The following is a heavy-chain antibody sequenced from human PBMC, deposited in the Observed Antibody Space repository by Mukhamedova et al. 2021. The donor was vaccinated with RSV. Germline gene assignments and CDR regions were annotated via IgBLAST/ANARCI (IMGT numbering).Heavy chain of an antibody. V-gene: IGHV3-11*01. J-gene: IGHJ4*02. D-gene: IGHD4-11*01. Sequence: ISNTGVTAYYADSVKGRFTFSRDNAKNSLYLHMNSLRVEDTAVYYCARGNYAFDSWGQGTLVTVSS. CDR2: ISNTGVTA. CDR3: ARGNYAFDS.